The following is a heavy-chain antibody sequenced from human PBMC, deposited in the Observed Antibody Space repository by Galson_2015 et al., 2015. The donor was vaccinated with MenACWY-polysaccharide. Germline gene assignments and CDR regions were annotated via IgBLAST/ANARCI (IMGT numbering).Heavy chain of an antibody. V-gene: IGHV5-51*01. J-gene: IGHJ6*02. D-gene: IGHD3-10*01. CDR1: GYLFTSLA. Sequence: QSGAEAKKPGVSLKISCKACGYLFTSLAIGWVRHMPGKGLEWLGIIYPSDSDVKYNPSFQGQVTFSADRSTNTAYLQWSSLKASDSAMYYCARKDHGTGSMDVWGQGTTVTVSS. CDR3: ARKDHGTGSMDV. CDR2: IYPSDSDV.